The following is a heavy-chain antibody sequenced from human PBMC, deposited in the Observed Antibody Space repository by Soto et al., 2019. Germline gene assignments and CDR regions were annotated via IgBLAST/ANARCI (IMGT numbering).Heavy chain of an antibody. Sequence: SETLSLTCAVSGGSISSGGYSWSWIRQPPGKGLEWIGYMYHSGSTYYNPSLKSRVTISIDRSKNQFSLKLSSVTAADTAMYYCARLSGSYRSNWYAYYFDYWGQGTLVTVSS. CDR1: GGSISSGGYS. CDR3: ARLSGSYRSNWYAYYFDY. V-gene: IGHV4-30-2*01. D-gene: IGHD6-13*01. J-gene: IGHJ4*02. CDR2: MYHSGST.